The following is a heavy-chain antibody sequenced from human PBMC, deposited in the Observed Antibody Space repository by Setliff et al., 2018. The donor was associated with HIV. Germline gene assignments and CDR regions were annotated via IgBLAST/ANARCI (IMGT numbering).Heavy chain of an antibody. CDR3: ARGLVRWLVPRYYYGMDV. Sequence: SVKVSCKASGGTFSSYAISWVRQAPGQGLEWMGGIIPIFGTANYAQKFQGRVTITADESTSTAYMELSSLRSEDTAVYYCARGLVRWLVPRYYYGMDVWGQGTTVTVSS. CDR1: GGTFSSYA. V-gene: IGHV1-69*13. D-gene: IGHD6-19*01. J-gene: IGHJ6*02. CDR2: IIPIFGTA.